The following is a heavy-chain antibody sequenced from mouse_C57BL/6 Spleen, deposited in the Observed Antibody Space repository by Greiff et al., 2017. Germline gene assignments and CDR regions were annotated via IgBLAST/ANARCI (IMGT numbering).Heavy chain of an antibody. Sequence: QVQLQQSGAELVRPGASVKLSCKASGYTFTDYYINWVKQRPGQGLEWIARIYPGSGNTYYNEKFKGKATLTAEKSSSTAYMQLSSLTSEDSAVYFCAMYYGSSYNYFDYWGQGTTLTVSS. CDR2: IYPGSGNT. CDR3: AMYYGSSYNYFDY. CDR1: GYTFTDYY. J-gene: IGHJ2*01. D-gene: IGHD1-1*01. V-gene: IGHV1-76*01.